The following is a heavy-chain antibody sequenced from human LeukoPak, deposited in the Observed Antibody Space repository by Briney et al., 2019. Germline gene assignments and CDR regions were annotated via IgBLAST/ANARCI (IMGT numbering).Heavy chain of an antibody. J-gene: IGHJ6*02. CDR3: ARGGSGYDSFYYYGMDV. Sequence: PSETLSLTCTVSGGSISSYYWSWIRQPPGRGLEWIGYIYDSGSTNYNPSLKSRVTISVDTSKNQFSLKLSSVTAADTAVYYCARGGSGYDSFYYYGMDVWGQGTTVTVSS. CDR2: IYDSGST. V-gene: IGHV4-59*01. D-gene: IGHD5-12*01. CDR1: GGSISSYY.